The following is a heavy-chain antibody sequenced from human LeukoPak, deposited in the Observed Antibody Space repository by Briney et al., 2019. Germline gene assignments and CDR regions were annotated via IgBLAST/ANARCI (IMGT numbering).Heavy chain of an antibody. CDR1: GGSISSYY. CDR3: AREPITMVRGARLNYGMDV. J-gene: IGHJ6*02. CDR2: INHSGST. V-gene: IGHV4-34*01. Sequence: SETLSLTCTVSGGSISSYYWSWIRQPPGKGLEWIGEINHSGSTNYNPSLKSRVTISVDTSKNQFSLKLSSVTAADTAVYYCAREPITMVRGARLNYGMDVWGQGTTVTVSS. D-gene: IGHD3-10*01.